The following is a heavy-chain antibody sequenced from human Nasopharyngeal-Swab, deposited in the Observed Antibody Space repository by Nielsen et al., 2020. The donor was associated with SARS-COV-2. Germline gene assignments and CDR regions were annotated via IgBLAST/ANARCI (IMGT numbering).Heavy chain of an antibody. Sequence: ASVKVSCKASGYTFTSYGISWVRQAPGQGLEWMGWISAYNGNTNYAQKLQGRVTMTTDTSTSTAYMELRSLRSDDTAVYYCARGEKGYSHGYYWYFDLWGRGTLVTVSS. CDR3: ARGEKGYSHGYYWYFDL. J-gene: IGHJ2*01. V-gene: IGHV1-18*01. D-gene: IGHD5-18*01. CDR1: GYTFTSYG. CDR2: ISAYNGNT.